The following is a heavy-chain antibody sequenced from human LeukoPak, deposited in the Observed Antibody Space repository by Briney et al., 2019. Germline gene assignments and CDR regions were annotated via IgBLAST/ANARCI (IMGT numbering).Heavy chain of an antibody. CDR1: GYTFTGYY. CDR3: ASLRRDGYTFDY. D-gene: IGHD5-12*01. J-gene: IGHJ4*02. CDR2: IIPILGIA. Sequence: SVKVSCKASGYTFTGYYMHWVRQAPGQGLEWMGRIIPILGIANYAQKFQGRVTITADKSTSTAYMELSSLRSEDTAVYYCASLRRDGYTFDYWGQGTLVTVSS. V-gene: IGHV1-69*02.